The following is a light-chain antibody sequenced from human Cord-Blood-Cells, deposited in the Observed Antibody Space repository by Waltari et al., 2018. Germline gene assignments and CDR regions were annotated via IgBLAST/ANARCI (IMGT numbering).Light chain of an antibody. CDR1: SSDVGSYNL. J-gene: IGLJ1*01. Sequence: QSALTQPASVSGSPGQSITISCTGTSSDVGSYNLVSWYQQHPGKAPKLMIYEDSKRPSGVSNRFSGSKSGNTASLTISGLQAEDEADYYCCSYAGSSTFVFGTGTKFTVL. CDR3: CSYAGSSTFV. CDR2: EDS. V-gene: IGLV2-23*02.